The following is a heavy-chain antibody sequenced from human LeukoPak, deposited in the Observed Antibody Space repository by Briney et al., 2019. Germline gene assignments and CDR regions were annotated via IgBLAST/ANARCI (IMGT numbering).Heavy chain of an antibody. CDR1: GFTFSSYG. CDR2: ISYDGSNK. V-gene: IGHV3-30*18. Sequence: GRSLRLSCAASGFTFSSYGMHWVRQAPGKGLEWVAVISYDGSNKYYADSVKGRFTISRDNSKNTLYLQMNSLRAEDTAVYNCAKGTLYCSGGSCPSFDYWGQGTLVTVSS. CDR3: AKGTLYCSGGSCPSFDY. J-gene: IGHJ4*02. D-gene: IGHD2-15*01.